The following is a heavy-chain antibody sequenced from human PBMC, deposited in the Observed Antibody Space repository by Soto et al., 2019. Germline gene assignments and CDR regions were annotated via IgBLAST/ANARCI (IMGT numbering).Heavy chain of an antibody. V-gene: IGHV4-31*03. CDR2: ISYGGST. Sequence: QVQLQESGPGLVKPSQTLSLTCTVSGGSINSGGYCWSWIRQHPGKGLDWIGCISYGGSTSYNPSLKSRVTISVDTSKHQFSLKLTSVTAADTAVYYCSRGILGWGQGALITVSS. D-gene: IGHD5-18*01. CDR3: SRGILG. J-gene: IGHJ4*02. CDR1: GGSINSGGYC.